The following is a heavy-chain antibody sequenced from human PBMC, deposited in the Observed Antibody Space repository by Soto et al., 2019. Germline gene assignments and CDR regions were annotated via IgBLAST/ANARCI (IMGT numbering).Heavy chain of an antibody. V-gene: IGHV3-23*01. D-gene: IGHD2-2*01. CDR1: GFTFSSYA. CDR3: ATYIPGVRYYGMDV. J-gene: IGHJ6*02. Sequence: PAGSLRLSCAASGFTFSSYAMKWVRQAPGKGLEWVSLIGESGTPTYYADSVKGRFTISRDNSGNTLFLEMYSLRAEDTAVYYCATYIPGVRYYGMDVWGQGTTVTVSS. CDR2: IGESGTPT.